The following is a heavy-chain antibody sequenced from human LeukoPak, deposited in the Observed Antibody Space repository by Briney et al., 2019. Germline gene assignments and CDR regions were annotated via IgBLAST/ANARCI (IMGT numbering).Heavy chain of an antibody. CDR1: GGTFSSYA. V-gene: IGHV1-69*04. CDR3: ARLVYSYALP. CDR2: IIPILGIA. D-gene: IGHD5-18*01. Sequence: GSSVKVSCKASGGTFSSYAISWVRQAPEQGLEWMGRIIPILGIANYAQKFQGRVTITADKSTSTAYMELSSLRSEDTAVYYCARLVYSYALPWGQGTLVTVSS. J-gene: IGHJ5*02.